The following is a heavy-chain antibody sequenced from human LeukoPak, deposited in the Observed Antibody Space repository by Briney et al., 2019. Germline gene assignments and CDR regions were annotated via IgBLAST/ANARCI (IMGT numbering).Heavy chain of an antibody. J-gene: IGHJ4*02. V-gene: IGHV1-2*02. CDR3: ARGRFHDYNFSRQYYFDY. D-gene: IGHD5-24*01. Sequence: ASVTVSCKASGYTFTGYYMHWVRQAPGQGFEWMGWINPNSGGTNYAQKFQGRVTMTRDTSISTAYMELSRLRSDDTAVYYCARGRFHDYNFSRQYYFDYWGQGTLVTVSS. CDR1: GYTFTGYY. CDR2: INPNSGGT.